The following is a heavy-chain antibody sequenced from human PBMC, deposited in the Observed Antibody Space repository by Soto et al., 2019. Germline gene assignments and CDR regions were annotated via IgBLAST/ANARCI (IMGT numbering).Heavy chain of an antibody. CDR1: GINLINHA. V-gene: IGHV3-23*01. Sequence: PGGSLRLSCVASGINLINHAMTWVRQAPGKGLEWVSTVSETGTVTYYADSVKGRFTISRDNSRNTLYLQLNNLRAEDTAVYYCVTGSSGTRGEDFWGPGALVTVSS. CDR2: VSETGTVT. D-gene: IGHD3-16*01. CDR3: VTGSSGTRGEDF. J-gene: IGHJ4*02.